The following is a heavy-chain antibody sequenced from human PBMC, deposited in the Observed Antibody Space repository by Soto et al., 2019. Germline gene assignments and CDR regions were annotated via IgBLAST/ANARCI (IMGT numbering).Heavy chain of an antibody. CDR1: GYTFTSPW. V-gene: IGHV1-69*13. Sequence: SMKVSCKSSGYTFTSPWLHWVRQAPGQGLEWMGGIIPIFGTANYAQKFQVRVTITADESTSTAFMELSSLRSEDTAVYYCAREAYCGGDYYSYFDYWG. CDR2: IIPIFGTA. CDR3: AREAYCGGDYYSYFDY. J-gene: IGHJ4*01. D-gene: IGHD2-21*02.